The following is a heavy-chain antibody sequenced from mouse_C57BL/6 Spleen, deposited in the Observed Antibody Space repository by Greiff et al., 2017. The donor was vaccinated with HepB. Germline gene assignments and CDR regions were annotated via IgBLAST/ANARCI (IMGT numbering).Heavy chain of an antibody. CDR3: ARVTTVVDYFDY. D-gene: IGHD1-1*01. J-gene: IGHJ2*01. CDR2: IYPGDGDT. CDR1: GYAFSSSW. Sequence: QVQLQQSGPELVKPGASVKISCKASGYAFSSSWMNWVKQRPGKGLEWIGRIYPGDGDTNYNGKFKGKATLTADKSSSTAYMQLSSLTSEDSAVYFCARVTTVVDYFDYWGQGTTLTVSS. V-gene: IGHV1-82*01.